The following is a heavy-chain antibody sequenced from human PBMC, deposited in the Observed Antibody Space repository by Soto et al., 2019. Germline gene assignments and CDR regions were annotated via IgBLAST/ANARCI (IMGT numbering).Heavy chain of an antibody. CDR3: ARGEYYYYYGMDV. J-gene: IGHJ6*02. CDR2: INHSGST. CDR1: GGSFSGYY. Sequence: PSETLSLTCAVYGGSFSGYYWSWIRQPPGKGLEWIGEINHSGSTNYNPSLKSRVTISVDTSKNQFSLKLSSVTAADTAVYYCARGEYYYYYGMDVWGQGTTVTVSS. V-gene: IGHV4-34*01.